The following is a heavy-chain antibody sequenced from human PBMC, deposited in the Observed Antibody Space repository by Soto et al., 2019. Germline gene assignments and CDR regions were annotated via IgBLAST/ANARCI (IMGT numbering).Heavy chain of an antibody. Sequence: GRSLRLSCAASGFTFSSYAMSWVRQAPGKGLEWVSAISGSGGSTYYADSVKGRFTISRDNSKNTLYLQMNSLRAEDTAVYYCAKDREHVNTGGAFDIWGQGTMVTVSS. CDR3: AKDREHVNTGGAFDI. J-gene: IGHJ3*02. CDR2: ISGSGGST. CDR1: GFTFSSYA. V-gene: IGHV3-23*01. D-gene: IGHD1-1*01.